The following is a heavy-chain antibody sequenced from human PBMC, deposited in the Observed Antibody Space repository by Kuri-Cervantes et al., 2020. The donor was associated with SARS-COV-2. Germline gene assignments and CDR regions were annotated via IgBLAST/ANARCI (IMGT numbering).Heavy chain of an antibody. CDR1: GFTFSSYD. J-gene: IGHJ6*02. CDR2: IGTAGDT. V-gene: IGHV3-13*04. D-gene: IGHD3-3*01. CDR3: ARDRDFWSGFLGGMDV. Sequence: GGSLRLSCAASGFTFSSYDMHWVRQVTGKGLEWVSAIGTAGDTYYPGSVKGRFTISRENANNSLYLQMNSLRAEDTAVYYCARDRDFWSGFLGGMDVWGQGTTVTVSS.